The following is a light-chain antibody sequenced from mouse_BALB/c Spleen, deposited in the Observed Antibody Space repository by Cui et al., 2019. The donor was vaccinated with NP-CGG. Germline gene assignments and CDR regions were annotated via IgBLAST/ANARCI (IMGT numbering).Light chain of an antibody. Sequence: QAVVTQESALTTSPGETVTLTCRSTTGAVTTSNYANWVQEKPDHLFTGLIGGTNNRAPGVPARFSGSLIGDKAALTITRAQTDDEAIYFCALWCSNHWVFGGGTKLTVL. J-gene: IGLJ1*01. CDR3: ALWCSNHWV. V-gene: IGLV1*01. CDR1: TGAVTTSNY. CDR2: GTN.